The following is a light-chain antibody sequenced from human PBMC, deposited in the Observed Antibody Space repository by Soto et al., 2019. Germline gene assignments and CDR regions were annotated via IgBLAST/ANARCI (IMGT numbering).Light chain of an antibody. CDR2: DVT. J-gene: IGLJ1*01. CDR3: SSYTSISTYV. V-gene: IGLV2-14*01. Sequence: QSVLTQPASVSGSPGQSITISCTGTSSDVGGYNFVSWYQQHPDKAPKLMINDVTNRPSGVSNRFSGSKSGNTASLTISGLQAEDEADYYCSSYTSISTYVFGTGTKVTV. CDR1: SSDVGGYNF.